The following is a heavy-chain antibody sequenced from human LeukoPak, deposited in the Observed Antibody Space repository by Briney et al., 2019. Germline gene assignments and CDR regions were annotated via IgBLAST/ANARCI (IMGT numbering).Heavy chain of an antibody. D-gene: IGHD4-17*01. CDR3: ARVGPLNGDYPDY. V-gene: IGHV7-4-1*02. CDR1: GYTFTSYA. CDR2: INTNTGNP. J-gene: IGHJ4*02. Sequence: ASVKVSCKTSGYTFTSYAMNWLRQAPGQGLEWMGWINTNTGNPTYAQGFTGRFVFSLDASVSTAYLQISSLKAEDTAVYYCARVGPLNGDYPDYWGQGTLVTVSS.